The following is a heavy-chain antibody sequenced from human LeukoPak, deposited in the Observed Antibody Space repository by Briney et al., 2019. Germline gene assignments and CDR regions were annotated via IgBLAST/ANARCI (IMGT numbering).Heavy chain of an antibody. CDR2: IYYSGST. Sequence: SETLSLTCAVYGGSFSGYYWSWIRQPPGKGLEWIGYIYYSGSTNYNPSLKSRVTISVDTSKNQFSLKLSSVTAADTAVYYCAREPAAIGSYYYYYMDVWGKGTTVTVSS. CDR1: GGSFSGYY. CDR3: AREPAAIGSYYYYYMDV. D-gene: IGHD2-2*02. J-gene: IGHJ6*03. V-gene: IGHV4-59*12.